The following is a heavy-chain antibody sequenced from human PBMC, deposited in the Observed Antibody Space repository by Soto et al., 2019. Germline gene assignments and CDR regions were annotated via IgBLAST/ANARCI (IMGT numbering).Heavy chain of an antibody. CDR1: GVSISSGNW. V-gene: IGHV4-4*02. Sequence: SETLSLTCAVSGVSISSGNWWTWVRQSPQRGLEYIGEIFHDGTANYYPSFERRVAISVDTSKNQSSLKLTSVTAADTAIYFCARLVYDTRLNYMYFDFWGQGTLVTVSS. CDR2: IFHDGTA. D-gene: IGHD3-10*01. CDR3: ARLVYDTRLNYMYFDF. J-gene: IGHJ4*02.